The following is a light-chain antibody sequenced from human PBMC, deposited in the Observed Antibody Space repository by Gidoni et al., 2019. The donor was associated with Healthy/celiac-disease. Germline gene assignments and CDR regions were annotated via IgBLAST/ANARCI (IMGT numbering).Light chain of an antibody. CDR2: SNN. J-gene: IGLJ1*01. V-gene: IGLV1-44*01. CDR1: SSNIGSNT. CDR3: AAWDDSLNGYYV. Sequence: WASGTPGPRVTISCSGSSSNIGSNTVNWYQQLPGTAPKLLIYSNNQRPSGVPDRFSGSKSGTSASLAISGLQSEDEADYYCAAWDDSLNGYYVFGTGTKVTVL.